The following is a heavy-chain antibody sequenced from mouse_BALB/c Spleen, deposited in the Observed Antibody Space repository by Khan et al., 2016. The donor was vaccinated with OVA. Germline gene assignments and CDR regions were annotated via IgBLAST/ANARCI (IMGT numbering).Heavy chain of an antibody. J-gene: IGHJ1*01. V-gene: IGHV1-61*01. CDR2: IHPSDSET. D-gene: IGHD1-2*01. Sequence: QVQLQQPGAELVRPGASVKLSCKASGYSFTSYWMNWVKQRPGQGLEWIGIIHPSDSETRLNQKFKDKATLTVDKSSSTAYMQLSSPTSEDSVVYYSARGNTASYWYFDVWGAGTTVTVSS. CDR3: ARGNTASYWYFDV. CDR1: GYSFTSYW.